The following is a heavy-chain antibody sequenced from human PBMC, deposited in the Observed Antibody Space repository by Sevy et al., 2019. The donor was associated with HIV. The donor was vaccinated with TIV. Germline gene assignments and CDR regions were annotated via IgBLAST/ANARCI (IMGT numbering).Heavy chain of an antibody. CDR3: ARDDPSLGCGCGTSCHRGFDP. Sequence: ASVKVSCKASGGTFSSYAISWVRQAPGQGLEWMGGIIPIFYTANYAQKFQGRVTITADESTSTAYMELSSLRSEDTAVYYCARDDPSLGCGCGTSCHRGFDPWGQGTLVTVSS. CDR2: IIPIFYTA. V-gene: IGHV1-69*13. J-gene: IGHJ5*02. CDR1: GGTFSSYA. D-gene: IGHD2-2*01.